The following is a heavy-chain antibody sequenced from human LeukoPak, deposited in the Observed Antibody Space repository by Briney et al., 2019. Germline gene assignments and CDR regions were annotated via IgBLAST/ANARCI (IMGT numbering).Heavy chain of an antibody. CDR2: IYYSGST. CDR3: ARDRGMPTVKGLDWFDP. D-gene: IGHD4-11*01. V-gene: IGHV4-39*07. J-gene: IGHJ5*02. Sequence: SETLSLTCTVSGGSISSSSYYSGWIRQPPGKGLEWIGSIYYSGSTYYNPSLKSRVTISVDTSKNQFSLKLSSVTAADTAVYYCARDRGMPTVKGLDWFDPWGQGTLVTVSS. CDR1: GGSISSSSYY.